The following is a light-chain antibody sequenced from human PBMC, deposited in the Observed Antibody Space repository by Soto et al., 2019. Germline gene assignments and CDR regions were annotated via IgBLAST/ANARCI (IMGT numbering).Light chain of an antibody. J-gene: IGKJ1*01. CDR1: QSISSY. CDR2: GAS. CDR3: LQYSNWPWT. Sequence: EIVMTQSPATLSVSPGERATLSFRASQSISSYLAWYQQRPGQGPRLLIYGASSRAAGIPARFFGSRSGTEFTLTLSSLQSEAFAFYYCLQYSNWPWTFGQGTRVEIK. V-gene: IGKV3-15*01.